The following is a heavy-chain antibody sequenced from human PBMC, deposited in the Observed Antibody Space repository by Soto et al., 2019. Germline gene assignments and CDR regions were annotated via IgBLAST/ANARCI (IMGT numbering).Heavy chain of an antibody. Sequence: ASVKVSCKASGYTFTSYDINWVRQATGQGLEWMGWMNPNSGNTGYAQKFQGRVTMTRNTSISTAYMELSSLRSEDTAVYYCAMLIGYCSGGSCYDRHANWFDPWGQGTLVTXSS. CDR3: AMLIGYCSGGSCYDRHANWFDP. D-gene: IGHD2-15*01. CDR2: MNPNSGNT. V-gene: IGHV1-8*01. J-gene: IGHJ5*02. CDR1: GYTFTSYD.